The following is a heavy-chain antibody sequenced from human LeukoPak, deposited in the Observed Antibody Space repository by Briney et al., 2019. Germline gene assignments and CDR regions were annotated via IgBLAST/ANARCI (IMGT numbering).Heavy chain of an antibody. D-gene: IGHD3-16*01. CDR3: VRDENYGIYINFDF. J-gene: IGHJ4*02. CDR2: IVVGSGNT. V-gene: IGHV1-58*02. CDR1: GFTFTSSA. Sequence: SVKVSCKASGFTFTSSAMQWVRQARGQRLEWIGWIVVGSGNTNYAQKFQERVTITRDMSTSTAYMELRSLRSDDTAVYYCVRDENYGIYINFDFWGQGTLVTVSS.